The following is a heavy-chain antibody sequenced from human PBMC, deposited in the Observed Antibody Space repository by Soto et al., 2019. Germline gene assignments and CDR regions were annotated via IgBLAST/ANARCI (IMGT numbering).Heavy chain of an antibody. CDR1: GGTFSSYA. Sequence: QVQLVQSGAEVKKPGSSVKVSCKASGGTFSSYAISWVRQAPGQGLEWMGGIIPIFGTANYAQKFQGRVTITADESTSTDYMELSSLRSEDTVVYYCARNLGLQQQLVPGWFDPCGQGTLVTVSS. CDR3: ARNLGLQQQLVPGWFDP. V-gene: IGHV1-69*19. CDR2: IIPIFGTA. D-gene: IGHD6-13*01. J-gene: IGHJ5*02.